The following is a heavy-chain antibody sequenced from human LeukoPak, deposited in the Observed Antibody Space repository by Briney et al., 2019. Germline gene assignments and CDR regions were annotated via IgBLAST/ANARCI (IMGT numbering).Heavy chain of an antibody. V-gene: IGHV3-23*01. CDR3: TKRVKYGGTWDHFAD. J-gene: IGHJ4*02. D-gene: IGHD1-26*01. CDR1: GFTFDNYR. CDR2: VNADGGNT. Sequence: GGSLRLSCAASGFTFDNYRMSWVRQAPGKGLEWVSTVNADGGNTYYADSVKGRFTISRDNSKSTLILQLNSLRVEDTALYYCTKRVKYGGTWDHFADWGQGTLVTVSS.